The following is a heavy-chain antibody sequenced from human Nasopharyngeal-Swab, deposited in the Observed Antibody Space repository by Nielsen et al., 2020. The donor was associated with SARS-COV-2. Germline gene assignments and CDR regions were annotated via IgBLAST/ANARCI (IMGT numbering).Heavy chain of an antibody. D-gene: IGHD6-6*01. CDR1: GFTFSSYG. V-gene: IGHV3-33*03. Sequence: GESLKISCAASGFTFSSYGMHWVRQAPGKGLEWVAVIWYDGSNKYYADSVKGRFTISRDNAKNSLYLQMNSLRAEDTAVYYCASHPASSSSVYYYNGMDVWGQGTTVTVSS. J-gene: IGHJ6*02. CDR3: ASHPASSSSVYYYNGMDV. CDR2: IWYDGSNK.